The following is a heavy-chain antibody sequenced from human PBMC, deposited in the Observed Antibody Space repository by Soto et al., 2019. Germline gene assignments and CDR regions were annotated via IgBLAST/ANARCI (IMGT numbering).Heavy chain of an antibody. J-gene: IGHJ6*02. Sequence: VGSLRLSCAASGFTFSSYAMNWVRQAPGKGLDWVSAVSGSGDSTYYGDSVKGRFTISRDNSKNTLYLQMNSLRAEDTAVYYCAKSRYSSTWYGMDVWGQGITVTVSS. D-gene: IGHD3-9*01. CDR2: VSGSGDST. CDR3: AKSRYSSTWYGMDV. CDR1: GFTFSSYA. V-gene: IGHV3-23*01.